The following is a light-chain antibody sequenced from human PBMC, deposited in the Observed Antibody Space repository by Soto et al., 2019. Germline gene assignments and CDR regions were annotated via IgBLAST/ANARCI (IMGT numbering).Light chain of an antibody. J-gene: IGKJ4*01. Sequence: ENVLTQSPGTLSLSPGERATLSCRASQSISSSFLAWYQQKPGQAPRLLIYGVSSRATGIPDRFSGSGSGTDFTLTISRLEPEDVAVYYCQQHGSYPLTFGGGTKWISN. CDR3: QQHGSYPLT. CDR2: GVS. CDR1: QSISSSF. V-gene: IGKV3-20*01.